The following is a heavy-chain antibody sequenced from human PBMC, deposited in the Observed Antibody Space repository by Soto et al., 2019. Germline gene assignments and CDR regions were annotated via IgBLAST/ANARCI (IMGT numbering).Heavy chain of an antibody. CDR3: AKDRRAGGNYGFYSDF. V-gene: IGHV3-23*01. Sequence: LRLSCAASGFTFSSHGMTWVRQAPGKGLEWVSFSSATGAGTYYADSVKGRFTISRDNSKNTLYLQMTSLRADDTAVYYCAKDRRAGGNYGFYSDFWGQGALVTVSS. CDR2: SSATGAGT. J-gene: IGHJ4*02. D-gene: IGHD1-7*01. CDR1: GFTFSSHG.